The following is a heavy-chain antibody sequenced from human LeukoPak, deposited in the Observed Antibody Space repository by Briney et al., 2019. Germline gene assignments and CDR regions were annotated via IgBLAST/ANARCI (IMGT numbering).Heavy chain of an antibody. V-gene: IGHV3-7*01. CDR3: ARDRWGGYSYGYIGAFDY. CDR1: GFTFSSYW. J-gene: IGHJ4*02. CDR2: IKQDGSEK. D-gene: IGHD5-18*01. Sequence: GGSLRLSCAASGFTFSSYWMSWVRQAPGKGLEWVANIKQDGSEKYYVDSVKGRFTISRDNAKNSLYLQMNSLRAEDTAVYYCARDRWGGYSYGYIGAFDYWGQGTLVTVSS.